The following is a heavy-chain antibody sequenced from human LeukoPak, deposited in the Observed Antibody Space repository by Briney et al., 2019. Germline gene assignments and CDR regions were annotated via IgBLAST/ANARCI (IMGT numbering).Heavy chain of an antibody. CDR1: GFTFGSAA. D-gene: IGHD6-19*01. J-gene: IGHJ4*02. Sequence: GGSLRLSCVASGFTFGSAAMAWVRQAPGKGLEWVSGISGSDGGTYYADSVKGWFTISRDNSKNTLYLQMNSLRPEDTSVYYCALDKVAVGDYWGQGTLVTVSS. CDR2: ISGSDGGT. V-gene: IGHV3-23*01. CDR3: ALDKVAVGDY.